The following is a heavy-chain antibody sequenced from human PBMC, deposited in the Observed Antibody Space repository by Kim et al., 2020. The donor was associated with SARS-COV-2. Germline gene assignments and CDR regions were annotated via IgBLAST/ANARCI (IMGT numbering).Heavy chain of an antibody. CDR2: IIPIFGTA. Sequence: SVKVSCKASGGTFSSYAISWVRQAPGQGLEWMGGIIPIFGTANYAQKFQGRVTITADESTSTAYMELSSLRSEDTAVYYCARVISSFTYWFDPWGQGTLVTVSS. CDR1: GGTFSSYA. CDR3: ARVISSFTYWFDP. J-gene: IGHJ5*02. D-gene: IGHD3-3*02. V-gene: IGHV1-69*13.